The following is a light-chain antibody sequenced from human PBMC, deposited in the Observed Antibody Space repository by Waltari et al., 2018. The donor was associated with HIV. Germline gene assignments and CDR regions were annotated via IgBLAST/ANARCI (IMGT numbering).Light chain of an antibody. CDR3: HRYNSAPLT. J-gene: IGKJ4*01. CDR2: AAS. V-gene: IGKV1-27*01. Sequence: DIPMTQSPSSLSASVGDRVTITCRASQDINNYLAWYQQKPGKVPKLLIYAASTFQSGVPSRFSGSGSGTDFTLTISSLQPEDVATYYCHRYNSAPLTFGGGTKVEIQ. CDR1: QDINNY.